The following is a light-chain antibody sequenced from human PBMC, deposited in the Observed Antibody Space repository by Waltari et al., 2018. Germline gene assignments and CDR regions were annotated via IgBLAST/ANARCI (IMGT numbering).Light chain of an antibody. CDR1: QSISTN. Sequence: EKVMTQSPATLSVSPGERATLSCRASQSISTNLAWYQQKPGQAPRLLIYGASTRATGIPARVSGSGSGTEFTLSISSLQSEDFATYYCQQSYSTPWTFGQGTKVEIK. J-gene: IGKJ1*01. V-gene: IGKV3-15*01. CDR3: QQSYSTPWT. CDR2: GAS.